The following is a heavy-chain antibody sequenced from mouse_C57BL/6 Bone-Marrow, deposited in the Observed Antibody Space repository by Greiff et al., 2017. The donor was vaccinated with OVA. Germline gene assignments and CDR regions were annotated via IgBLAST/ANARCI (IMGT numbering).Heavy chain of an antibody. D-gene: IGHD1-2*01. V-gene: IGHV1-72*01. Sequence: HVQLKQPWAELVKPGASVKLSCTASGYTFTSYWMHWVQQRPGRGLEWLGRIDPNSGGSIYYEKFTIKDTLTVYKTSSTVYMQLSSLTSEDSAVYYCARATTAYYDAMDYWGQGTSVTVSS. CDR2: IDPNSGGS. CDR3: ARATTAYYDAMDY. CDR1: GYTFTSYW. J-gene: IGHJ4*01.